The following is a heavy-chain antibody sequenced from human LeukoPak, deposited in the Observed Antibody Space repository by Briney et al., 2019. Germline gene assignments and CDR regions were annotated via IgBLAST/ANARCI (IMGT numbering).Heavy chain of an antibody. J-gene: IGHJ5*02. Sequence: SETLSLTCTVSGGSISSYYWSWIRQPPGKGLEWIGFIYYSGSSNYNPSLKSRVTISVDTSKNQFSLKLSSVTAADTAVYYCARLTMTYYDFWSGYQKGFDPWGQGTLVTVSS. D-gene: IGHD3-3*01. CDR2: IYYSGSS. CDR1: GGSISSYY. V-gene: IGHV4-59*01. CDR3: ARLTMTYYDFWSGYQKGFDP.